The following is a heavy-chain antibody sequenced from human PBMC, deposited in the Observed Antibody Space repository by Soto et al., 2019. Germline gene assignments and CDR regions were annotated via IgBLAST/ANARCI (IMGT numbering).Heavy chain of an antibody. J-gene: IGHJ6*02. Sequence: SETLSLTCTVSGGSISSYYWSWIRQPPGKGLEWIGYIYYSGSTNYNPSLKSRVTISVDTSKNQFSLKLSSVTAADTAVYYCASTQLERRYYYYGMDVWGQGTTVTVSS. D-gene: IGHD1-1*01. CDR1: GGSISSYY. CDR3: ASTQLERRYYYYGMDV. V-gene: IGHV4-59*01. CDR2: IYYSGST.